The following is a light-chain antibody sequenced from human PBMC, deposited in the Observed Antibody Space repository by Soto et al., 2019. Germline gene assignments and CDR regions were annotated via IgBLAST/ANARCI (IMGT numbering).Light chain of an antibody. V-gene: IGKV3-20*01. CDR3: QQFGGSPWT. J-gene: IGKJ1*01. CDR2: AAS. Sequence: EIVLTQSPGSLSLSPGERATLSCRASQSVSSSYLVWYQQTSGQAPRLLIYAASSRATGIPDRFSGSGSGTDFTLTISRLEPEDFAVYYCQQFGGSPWTFGQGTKVEIK. CDR1: QSVSSSY.